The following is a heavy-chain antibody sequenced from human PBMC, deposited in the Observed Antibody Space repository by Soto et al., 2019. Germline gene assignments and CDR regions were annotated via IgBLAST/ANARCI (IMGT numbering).Heavy chain of an antibody. Sequence: GGSLRLSCAASGFTFSSHWMSWFRRAAGKGLEWVANIKTDGSEKYYADSVKGRFTVSRDNTQNSVFLQMNSLRAEDTAVYYCAKETYYYDSSGYLDYWGQGTLVTVSS. J-gene: IGHJ4*02. V-gene: IGHV3-7*03. D-gene: IGHD3-22*01. CDR2: IKTDGSEK. CDR3: AKETYYYDSSGYLDY. CDR1: GFTFSSHW.